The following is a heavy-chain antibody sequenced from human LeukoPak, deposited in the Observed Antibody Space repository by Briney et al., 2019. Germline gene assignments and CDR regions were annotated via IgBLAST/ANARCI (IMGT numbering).Heavy chain of an antibody. Sequence: ASVKVSCKASGYTXTGYYMNWVRQAPGQGLEWMGWINPNSGGTSYAQKFQGRVTMTRDTSISTAYMELSRLTSDDTAVYYCARRYDYGDHWGQGTLVTVSS. V-gene: IGHV1-2*02. CDR3: ARRYDYGDH. J-gene: IGHJ4*02. CDR2: INPNSGGT. CDR1: GYTXTGYY. D-gene: IGHD2-15*01.